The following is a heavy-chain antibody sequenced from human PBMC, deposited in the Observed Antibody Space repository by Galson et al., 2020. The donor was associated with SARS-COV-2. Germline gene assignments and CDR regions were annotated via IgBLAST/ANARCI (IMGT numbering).Heavy chain of an antibody. D-gene: IGHD3-10*01. V-gene: IGHV1-3*01. J-gene: IGHJ5*02. CDR2: INAGNGNT. Sequence: ASVKVSCKASGYTFTSYAMHWVRQAPGQRLEWMGWINAGNGNTKYSQKFQGRVTITRDTSASTAYMELSSLRSEDTAVYYCARDGVLLWFGEAFWFDPWGQGTLVTVSS. CDR1: GYTFTSYA. CDR3: ARDGVLLWFGEAFWFDP.